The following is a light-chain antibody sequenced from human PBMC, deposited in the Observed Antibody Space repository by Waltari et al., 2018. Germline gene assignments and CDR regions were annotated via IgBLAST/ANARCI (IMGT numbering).Light chain of an antibody. CDR3: AVWDDSLTGQVI. J-gene: IGLJ2*01. CDR2: RNN. Sequence: QSVLTQPPSASGTPGQRVTISCSGRSPNTGTYHVYWYPQLPGTAPKLLIYRNNQRPSGVPDRFSGSKSGTSASLAISGLRSEDEADYYCAVWDDSLTGQVIFGGGTKLTVL. V-gene: IGLV1-47*01. CDR1: SPNTGTYH.